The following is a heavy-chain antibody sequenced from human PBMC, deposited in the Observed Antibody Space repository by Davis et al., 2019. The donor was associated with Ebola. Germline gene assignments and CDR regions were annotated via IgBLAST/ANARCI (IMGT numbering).Heavy chain of an antibody. Sequence: AASVQVSCKASGYTFTSYGISWVLQAPGQGLEWMGWISAYNGNTNYAQKLQGRVTMTTDKSTSTAYMELRSLRSDDTAVYYCARARGYCSSTCCSVYYGMDVWGQGTTVTVSS. CDR2: ISAYNGNT. D-gene: IGHD2-2*01. J-gene: IGHJ6*02. V-gene: IGHV1-18*01. CDR1: GYTFTSYG. CDR3: ARARGYCSSTCCSVYYGMDV.